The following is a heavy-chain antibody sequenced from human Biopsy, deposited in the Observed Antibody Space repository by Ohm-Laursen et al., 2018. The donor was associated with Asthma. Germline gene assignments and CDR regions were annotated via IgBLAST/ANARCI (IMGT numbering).Heavy chain of an antibody. J-gene: IGHJ4*01. CDR1: GFSLKIGAVG. D-gene: IGHD3/OR15-3a*01. CDR3: ARAIRLEDFLTGSFTSYFDN. V-gene: IGHV2-5*01. Sequence: TQTLTLTCTFSGFSLKIGAVGVGWIRQPPGKAPECLADIYWIDDKYYSPSLRNRLTVSKDTSRNRVVLAMTNMDPRDTATYFCARAIRLEDFLTGSFTSYFDNWDLGTRVSVS. CDR2: IYWIDDK.